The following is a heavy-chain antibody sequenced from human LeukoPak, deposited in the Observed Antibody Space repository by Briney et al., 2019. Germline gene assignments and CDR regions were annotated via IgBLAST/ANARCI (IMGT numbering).Heavy chain of an antibody. CDR3: VRGSPGYSSSWHAY. D-gene: IGHD6-13*01. Sequence: GGSLRLSCAASGFMLSSTWMHWVRLAPGKGLVWVSRINSDATSTSYADSVRGRFTISRDDAKNTMYLQMDSLRAEDTAMYYCVRGSPGYSSSWHAYWGQGTLVTVSS. J-gene: IGHJ4*02. V-gene: IGHV3-74*01. CDR2: INSDATST. CDR1: GFMLSSTW.